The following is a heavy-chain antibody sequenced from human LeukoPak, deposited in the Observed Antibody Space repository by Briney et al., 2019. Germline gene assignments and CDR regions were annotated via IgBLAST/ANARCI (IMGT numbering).Heavy chain of an antibody. CDR2: ISSSGSPI. D-gene: IGHD3-3*01. CDR1: GFTFSSYE. Sequence: PGGSLRLSCGASGFTFSSYEMNWVRQAPGKGLEWVSYISSSGSPIYYADCVKGRFTISRENAKNTLYLQMNSRRAEDTAVYYCARQVRDFWSGHRGDYFDYWGQGTLVTVSS. CDR3: ARQVRDFWSGHRGDYFDY. V-gene: IGHV3-48*03. J-gene: IGHJ4*02.